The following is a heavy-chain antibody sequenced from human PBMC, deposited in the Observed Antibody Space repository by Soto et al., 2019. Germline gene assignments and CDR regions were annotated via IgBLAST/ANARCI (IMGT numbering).Heavy chain of an antibody. D-gene: IGHD6-6*01. V-gene: IGHV1-69*01. Sequence: QVQLVQSGAEVKKPGSSVKVSCKASGGTFSSYAISWVRQAPGQGLEWMGGIIPIFGTANYAQKFQGRVTITADESTSTAYMELSSLRSEDTAVYYCARDWAEYSSFANWFDPWGQGPLVTVSS. J-gene: IGHJ5*02. CDR2: IIPIFGTA. CDR3: ARDWAEYSSFANWFDP. CDR1: GGTFSSYA.